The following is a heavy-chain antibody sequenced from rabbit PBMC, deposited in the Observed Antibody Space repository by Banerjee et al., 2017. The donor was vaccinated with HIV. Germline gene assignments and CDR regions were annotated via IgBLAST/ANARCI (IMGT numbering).Heavy chain of an antibody. J-gene: IGHJ4*01. CDR3: ARGAGHADYGDASL. V-gene: IGHV1S45*01. CDR2: IDAGYRAKT. CDR1: GFSFSSSYW. D-gene: IGHD2-1*01. Sequence: QEQLEESGGDLVKPEGSLTLTCTASGFSFSSSYWICWVRQAPGKGLEWIACIDAGYRAKTYYASWAKGRFTISKISSTTVTLQMTSLTAADTATYFCARGAGHADYGDASLWGPGTLVTVS.